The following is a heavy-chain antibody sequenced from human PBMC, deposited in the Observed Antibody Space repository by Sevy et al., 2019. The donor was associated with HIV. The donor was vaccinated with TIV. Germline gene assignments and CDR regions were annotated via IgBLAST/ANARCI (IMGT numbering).Heavy chain of an antibody. CDR1: GYTFTSYG. J-gene: IGHJ4*02. D-gene: IGHD1-1*01. V-gene: IGHV1-18*01. CDR2: ISAYNGNT. CDR3: ARDRYNWNNFDY. Sequence: ASVKVSCKASGYTFTSYGISWVRQAPGQGLEWMGWISAYNGNTNYAQKLQGRVTLTTDTSTSTAYMELRSLRSDDTAVYYCARDRYNWNNFDYWGQGTLVTVSS.